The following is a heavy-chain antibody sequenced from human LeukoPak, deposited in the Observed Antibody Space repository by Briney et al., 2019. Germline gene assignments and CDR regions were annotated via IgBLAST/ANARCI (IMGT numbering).Heavy chain of an antibody. CDR3: ARGVHGDYRWYFDL. Sequence: PSETLSLTCTVSGGSISSYYWSWIRQPPGKGLEWIGCIYYSGSTNYNPSLKSRVTISVDTSKNKFSLKLSAVTAADTAVYYCARGVHGDYRWYFDLWGRGTLVTVSS. CDR1: GGSISSYY. D-gene: IGHD4-17*01. V-gene: IGHV4-59*01. J-gene: IGHJ2*01. CDR2: IYYSGST.